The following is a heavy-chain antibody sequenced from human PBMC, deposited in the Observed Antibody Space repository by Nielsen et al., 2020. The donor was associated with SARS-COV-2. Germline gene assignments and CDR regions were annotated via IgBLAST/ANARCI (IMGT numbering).Heavy chain of an antibody. CDR3: ARARPYSSSWPYIPYYYGMDV. V-gene: IGHV3-11*01. D-gene: IGHD6-13*01. J-gene: IGHJ6*02. CDR2: ISSSGSTI. Sequence: WIRQPPGKGLEWVSYISSSGSTIYYADSVKGRFTISRDNAKNSLYLQMNSLRAEDTAVYYCARARPYSSSWPYIPYYYGMDVWGQGTTVTVSS.